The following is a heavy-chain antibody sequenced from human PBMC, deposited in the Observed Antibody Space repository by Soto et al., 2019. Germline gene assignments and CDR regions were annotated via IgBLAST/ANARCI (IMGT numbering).Heavy chain of an antibody. V-gene: IGHV1-46*01. Sequence: ASVKVSCKASGYTFTNYAMHWVRQAPGQRLEWMGWINPSGGSTSYAQKFQGRVTMTRDTSTSTVYMELSSLRSEDTAVYYCARGTAIFDYWGQGTLVTVSS. CDR2: INPSGGST. D-gene: IGHD5-18*01. CDR1: GYTFTNYA. J-gene: IGHJ4*02. CDR3: ARGTAIFDY.